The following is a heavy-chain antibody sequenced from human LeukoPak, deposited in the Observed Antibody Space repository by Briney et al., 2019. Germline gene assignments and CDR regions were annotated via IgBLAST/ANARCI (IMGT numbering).Heavy chain of an antibody. CDR3: AKDMEAAADY. J-gene: IGHJ4*02. D-gene: IGHD6-13*01. CDR1: GFTFSGYW. CDR2: IKKDGGER. V-gene: IGHV3-7*03. Sequence: GGSLRLSCAASGFTFSGYWMSWVRQAPGKGLEWVANIKKDGGERYYVDSVKGRFTISRDNSKNSLYLQMNSLRTEDTALYYCAKDMEAAADYWGQGTLVTVSS.